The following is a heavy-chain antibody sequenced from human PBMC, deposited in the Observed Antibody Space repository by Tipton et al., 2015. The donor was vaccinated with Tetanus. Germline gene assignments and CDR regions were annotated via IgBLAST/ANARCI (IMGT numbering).Heavy chain of an antibody. D-gene: IGHD6-19*01. CDR2: ISVYNGNT. V-gene: IGHV1-18*01. CDR1: GYTFNTFG. J-gene: IGHJ4*02. Sequence: QSGAEVKKPGASVKVSCKASGYTFNTFGISWVRQAPGQGLEWMGWISVYNGNTNYGQSVQGRVTMTTDTPTSTAYMELRSLRSDDTAVYYCARVPTNPLAVDRPTDYWGQGTLVTASS. CDR3: ARVPTNPLAVDRPTDY.